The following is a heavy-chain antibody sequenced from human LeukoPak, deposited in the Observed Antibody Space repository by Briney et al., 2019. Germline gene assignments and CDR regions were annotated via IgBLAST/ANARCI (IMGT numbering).Heavy chain of an antibody. J-gene: IGHJ4*02. CDR3: AKYRSVTTSFFVY. Sequence: PGGSLRLSCAASRFTFSTYAMSWLRPAPGKGLAWVSVISGSGGRTYYPDSVKGRLTISRDNSTNTLYLQMNSLRAEDTAVYYCAKYRSVTTSFFVYWGQGTLVTVSS. D-gene: IGHD4-17*01. CDR2: ISGSGGRT. CDR1: RFTFSTYA. V-gene: IGHV3-23*01.